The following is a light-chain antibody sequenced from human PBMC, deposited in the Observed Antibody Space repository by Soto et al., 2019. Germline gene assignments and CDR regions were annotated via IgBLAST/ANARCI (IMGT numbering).Light chain of an antibody. V-gene: IGKV1-39*01. CDR2: AAS. J-gene: IGKJ1*01. CDR3: QQSYNTPRT. CDR1: QTIGNY. Sequence: DIQMNQSPSSLSASVGDRVTITCRASQTIGNYLNWYQQRPGKAPNLLISAASTLQSGVPSRFSGSGSGTDFTLTITSLQPEDFATYYCQQSYNTPRTFGQGTKVDI.